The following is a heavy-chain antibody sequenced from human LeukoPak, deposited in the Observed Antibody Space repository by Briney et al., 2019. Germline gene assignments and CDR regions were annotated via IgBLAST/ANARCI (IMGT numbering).Heavy chain of an antibody. V-gene: IGHV7-4-1*02. CDR3: ARVSPCGGDCYYFDY. Sequence: ASVKVSCKASGYTFTSYAMNWVRQAPGQGLEWMGWINTNTGNPTYAQGFTGRFVFSLDTSVSTACLQISSLKAEDTAVYYCARVSPCGGDCYYFDYWGQGTLVTVSS. CDR2: INTNTGNP. CDR1: GYTFTSYA. J-gene: IGHJ4*02. D-gene: IGHD2-21*02.